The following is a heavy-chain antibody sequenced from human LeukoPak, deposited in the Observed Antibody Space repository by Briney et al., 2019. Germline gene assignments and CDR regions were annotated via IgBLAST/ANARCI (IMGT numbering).Heavy chain of an antibody. Sequence: GGSLRLSCAASGFTFSSYGMHWVRQAPGKGLEWVAFIRYDGSNKYYADSVKGRFTISRDNSKNTLYLQMNSLRAEDTAEYYCAKEGDSSSWYGSHYYYMDVWGKGTTVTVSS. V-gene: IGHV3-30*02. CDR3: AKEGDSSSWYGSHYYYMDV. J-gene: IGHJ6*03. CDR1: GFTFSSYG. CDR2: IRYDGSNK. D-gene: IGHD6-13*01.